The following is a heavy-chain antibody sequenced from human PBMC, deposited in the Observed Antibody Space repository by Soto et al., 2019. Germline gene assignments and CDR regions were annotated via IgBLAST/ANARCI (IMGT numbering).Heavy chain of an antibody. D-gene: IGHD2-15*01. V-gene: IGHV1-8*01. J-gene: IGHJ6*03. CDR3: ARGLRYGRRYCSGGSCPPGSYYYYMDV. Sequence: ASVKVSCQASGYTFTSYDINWVRQATGQGLEWMGWMNPNSGNTGYAQKFQGRVTMTRNTSISTAYMELSSLRSEDTAVYYCARGLRYGRRYCSGGSCPPGSYYYYMDVWGKGTTVTVSS. CDR1: GYTFTSYD. CDR2: MNPNSGNT.